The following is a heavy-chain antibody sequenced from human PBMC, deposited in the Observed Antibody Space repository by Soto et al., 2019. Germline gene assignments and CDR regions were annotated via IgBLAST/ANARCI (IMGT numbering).Heavy chain of an antibody. CDR3: TRDASRDSSARGWFDP. V-gene: IGHV3-23*01. CDR1: GFTFSSYA. D-gene: IGHD6-13*01. CDR2: ISGSGDRT. Sequence: PGGSLRLSCAASGFTFSSYAMSWVRQAPGKGLEWVSAISGSGDRTYYTDALRGRFTISRDNDKNSLHLQMNSLRAEDTAVYYCTRDASRDSSARGWFDPWGPGTLVTVSS. J-gene: IGHJ5*02.